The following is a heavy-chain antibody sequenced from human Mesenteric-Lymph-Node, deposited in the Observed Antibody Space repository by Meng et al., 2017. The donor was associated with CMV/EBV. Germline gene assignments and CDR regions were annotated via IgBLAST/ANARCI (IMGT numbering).Heavy chain of an antibody. J-gene: IGHJ6*02. D-gene: IGHD2-21*01. CDR1: GFTFSSYA. Sequence: GGSLRLSCAASGFTFSSYAMSWVRQAPGKGLEWVAVIWYDGSEKYYADSVKGRFTISRDNSKNTLYLQMDSLRADDTALYYCAKDLGGGDNYYYGMDVWGQGTTVTVSS. CDR3: AKDLGGGDNYYYGMDV. CDR2: IWYDGSEK. V-gene: IGHV3-33*06.